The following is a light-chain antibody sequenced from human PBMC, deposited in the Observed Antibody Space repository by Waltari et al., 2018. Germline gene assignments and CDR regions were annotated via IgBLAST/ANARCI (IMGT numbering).Light chain of an antibody. CDR1: QSVGYN. CDR3: QQYNNWQIT. CDR2: GAS. Sequence: EVVMTQSPDTLSVSPGERVTLSCRASQSVGYNLAWFQQQPGQAPRLLIYGASTRATDIPDRFSGSGSGTAFTLTISSLQSEDFANYYCQQYNNWQITFGQGTRLDLK. J-gene: IGKJ5*01. V-gene: IGKV3-15*01.